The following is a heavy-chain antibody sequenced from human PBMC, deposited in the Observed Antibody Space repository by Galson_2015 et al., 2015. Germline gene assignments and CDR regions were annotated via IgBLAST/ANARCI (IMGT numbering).Heavy chain of an antibody. D-gene: IGHD2-2*01. CDR1: GYTFTGYY. V-gene: IGHV1-2*04. CDR3: ERAGGGIVVVPAAPGYYMDV. Sequence: SVKVSCKASGYTFTGYYMHWVRQAPGQGLEWMGWINPNSGGTNYAQKFQGWVTMTRDTSISTAYMELSRLRSDDTAVYHCERAGGGIVVVPAAPGYYMDVWGKGTTVTVSS. J-gene: IGHJ6*03. CDR2: INPNSGGT.